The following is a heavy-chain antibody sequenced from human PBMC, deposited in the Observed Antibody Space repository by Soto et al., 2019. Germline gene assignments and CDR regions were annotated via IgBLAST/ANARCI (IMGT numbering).Heavy chain of an antibody. J-gene: IGHJ4*02. V-gene: IGHV4-38-2*01. CDR3: ARISTHEYDISDYYSPTYYFDS. CDR2: MYHSGRS. CDR1: GYSISSGYY. D-gene: IGHD3-22*01. Sequence: SETLSLTCDVSGYSISSGYYWGWIRQPPGKGLEWIGSMYHSGRSQYAPSLKSRVTISVDTSRNQFSLRLASVTAADTAVYYCARISTHEYDISDYYSPTYYFDSWSQGSLVTVSS.